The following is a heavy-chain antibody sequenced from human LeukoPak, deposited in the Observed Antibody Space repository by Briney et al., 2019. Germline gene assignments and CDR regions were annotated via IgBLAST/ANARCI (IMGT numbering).Heavy chain of an antibody. V-gene: IGHV1-2*02. CDR2: INPNSGGT. CDR3: ARQFWSGYYDY. CDR1: GYTFTGYY. J-gene: IGHJ4*02. D-gene: IGHD3-3*01. Sequence: ASVKVSCKASGYTFTGYYMHWVRQAPGQGLEWMGWINPNSGGTKYAQKFQGRVTMTSDASISTAYMELSSLRSDDTAVYYCARQFWSGYYDYWGQGTLVTVSS.